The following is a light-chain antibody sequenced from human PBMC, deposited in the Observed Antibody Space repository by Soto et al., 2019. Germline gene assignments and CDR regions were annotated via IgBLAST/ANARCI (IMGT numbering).Light chain of an antibody. CDR1: SSNIGSNT. CDR3: AAWDDSLIGYV. V-gene: IGLV1-44*01. J-gene: IGLJ1*01. Sequence: QSVLTQPPSASGTPGQGVTISCSGSSSNIGSNTVSWCQQLPGTAPKPLIYNNNQRPSGVPDRFSGSKSGTSASLAISGLQSEDEADYYCAAWDDSLIGYVFGTGTKLTVL. CDR2: NNN.